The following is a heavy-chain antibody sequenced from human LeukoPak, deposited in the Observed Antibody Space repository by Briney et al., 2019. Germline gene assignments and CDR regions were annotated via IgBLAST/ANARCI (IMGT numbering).Heavy chain of an antibody. CDR3: AKDRDWGGIVDY. J-gene: IGHJ4*02. CDR1: GFTFSSHA. CDR2: IRYDGSNK. V-gene: IGHV3-30*02. D-gene: IGHD7-27*01. Sequence: GGSLRLSCAASGFTFSSHAMSWVRQAPGKGLEWVAFIRYDGSNKYYADSVKGRFTISRDNSKNTLYLQMNSLRAEDTAVYYCAKDRDWGGIVDYWGQGTLVTVSS.